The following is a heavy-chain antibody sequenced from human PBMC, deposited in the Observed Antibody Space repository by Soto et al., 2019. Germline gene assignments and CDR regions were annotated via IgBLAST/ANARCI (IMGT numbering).Heavy chain of an antibody. CDR3: ARERAGSRAFDI. Sequence: EVQLVESGGGLIQPGGSLRLSCAASGFTVSSNYMSWVRQAPGKGLEWVSVIYSGGSTYYADSVKGRFTISRDNSKNTRYLEMNSLRAEDTAVYYCARERAGSRAFDIWGQGTMVTVSS. CDR1: GFTVSSNY. V-gene: IGHV3-53*01. J-gene: IGHJ3*02. D-gene: IGHD3-10*01. CDR2: IYSGGST.